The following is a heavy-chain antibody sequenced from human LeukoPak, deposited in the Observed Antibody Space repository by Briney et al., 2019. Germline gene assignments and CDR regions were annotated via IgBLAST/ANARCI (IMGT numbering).Heavy chain of an antibody. V-gene: IGHV3-48*01. CDR2: ISSSSSTI. J-gene: IGHJ4*02. CDR3: ARDGIYYDSSGYYYRVDY. CDR1: GFTFSSYS. Sequence: GGSLRLSCAASGFTFSSYSMNWVRQAPGKGLEWVSYISSSSSTIYYADSVKGRFTISRDNAKNSLYLQMNSLRAEDTAVYYCARDGIYYDSSGYYYRVDYWGQGTLVTVSS. D-gene: IGHD3-22*01.